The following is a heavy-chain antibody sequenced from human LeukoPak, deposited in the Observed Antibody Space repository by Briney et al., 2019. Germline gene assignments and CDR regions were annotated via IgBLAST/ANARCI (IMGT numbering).Heavy chain of an antibody. CDR1: GFTFSSYE. CDR2: ISSSGSTI. V-gene: IGHV3-48*03. CDR3: AKDTLTVAGTGYYFDY. D-gene: IGHD6-19*01. J-gene: IGHJ4*02. Sequence: GGSLRLSCAASGFTFSSYEMNWVRQAPGKGLEWVTDISSSGSTIYYADSVKGRFTISRDNSKNTLYLQMNSLRAEDTAVYYCAKDTLTVAGTGYYFDYWGQGTLVTVSS.